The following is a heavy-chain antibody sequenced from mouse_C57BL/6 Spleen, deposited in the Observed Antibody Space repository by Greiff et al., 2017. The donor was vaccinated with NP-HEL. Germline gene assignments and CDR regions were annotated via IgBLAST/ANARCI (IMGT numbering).Heavy chain of an antibody. CDR1: GFNIKDDY. D-gene: IGHD5-5*01. Sequence: VQLQQSGAELVRPGASVKLSCTASGFNIKDDYMHWVKQRPEQGLEWIGWIDPENGDTEYASKFQGKATITADTSSNTAYLQLSSLTSEDTAVYYCTTDYQPLCADWGQGTLVTVSA. CDR3: TTDYQPLCAD. V-gene: IGHV14-4*01. CDR2: IDPENGDT. J-gene: IGHJ3*01.